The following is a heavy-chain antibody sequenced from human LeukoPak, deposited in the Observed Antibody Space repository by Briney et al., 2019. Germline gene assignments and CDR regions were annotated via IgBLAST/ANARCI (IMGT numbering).Heavy chain of an antibody. CDR2: IKQDGSEK. J-gene: IGHJ6*02. CDR1: GFTFSSYW. CDR3: ARGPVFHSYGFHYYYYGMDV. V-gene: IGHV3-7*01. D-gene: IGHD5-18*01. Sequence: GGSLRLSCAASGFTFSSYWRSWVRQAPGKGLEWVANIKQDGSEKYYVDSVKGQFTISRDNAENSLYLQMNSLRGEDTAVYYCARGPVFHSYGFHYYYYGMDVWGQGTTVTVSS.